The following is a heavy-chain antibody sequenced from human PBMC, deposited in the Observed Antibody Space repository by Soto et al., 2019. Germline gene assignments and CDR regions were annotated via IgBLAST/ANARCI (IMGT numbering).Heavy chain of an antibody. J-gene: IGHJ3*02. CDR2: ISSSSSYI. CDR1: GFTFSSYA. V-gene: IGHV3-21*01. D-gene: IGHD2-15*01. Sequence: GGSLRLSCAASGFTFSSYAMSWVRQAPGKGLEWVSSISSSSSYIYYADSVKGRFTISRDNAKNSLYLQMNSLRAEDTAVYYCARDLSRSGGSCDAFDIWGQGTMVTVSS. CDR3: ARDLSRSGGSCDAFDI.